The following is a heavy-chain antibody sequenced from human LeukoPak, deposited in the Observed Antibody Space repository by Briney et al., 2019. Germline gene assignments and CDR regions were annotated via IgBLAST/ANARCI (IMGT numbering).Heavy chain of an antibody. CDR3: ARLRGGWGIAARPSDY. CDR1: GYSFTSYW. CDR2: IYPGDSDT. D-gene: IGHD6-6*01. J-gene: IGHJ4*02. Sequence: PGESLKISCKGSGYSFTSYWIGWVRQMPGKGLEWMGIIYPGDSDTRYSPSFQGQVTISADKSISTAYLQWSSLKASDTAMYYCARLRGGWGIAARPSDYWGQGTLVTVSS. V-gene: IGHV5-51*01.